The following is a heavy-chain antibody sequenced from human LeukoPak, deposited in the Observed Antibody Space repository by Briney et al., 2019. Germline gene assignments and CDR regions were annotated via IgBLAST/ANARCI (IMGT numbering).Heavy chain of an antibody. J-gene: IGHJ4*02. CDR2: TYYRSKWYK. D-gene: IGHD3-3*01. CDR1: GDSVSSNSAA. CDR3: AREPYYDFWSGYLNY. Sequence: SQTLSLTCAISGDSVSSNSAAWNWIRQSPSRGLEWLGRTYYRSKWYKDYAVSVKSRITINPDTSKNQFSLQLNSVTPEDTAVYYCAREPYYDFWSGYLNYWGQGTLVTVSS. V-gene: IGHV6-1*01.